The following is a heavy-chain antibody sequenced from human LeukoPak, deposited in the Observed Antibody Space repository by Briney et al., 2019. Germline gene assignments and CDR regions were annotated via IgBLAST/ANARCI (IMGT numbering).Heavy chain of an antibody. J-gene: IGHJ6*02. CDR2: IIPIFGTA. Sequence: ASVKVSCKASGGTFSSYAISWVRQAPGQGLERMGGIIPIFGTANYAQKFQGRVTITADESTSTAYMELSRLRSDDTAVYYCARAGYSYGYGPDYYYGMDVWGQGTTVTVSS. V-gene: IGHV1-69*13. CDR3: ARAGYSYGYGPDYYYGMDV. CDR1: GGTFSSYA. D-gene: IGHD5-18*01.